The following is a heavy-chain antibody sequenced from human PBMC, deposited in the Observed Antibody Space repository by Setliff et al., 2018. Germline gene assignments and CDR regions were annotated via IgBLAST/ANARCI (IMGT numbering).Heavy chain of an antibody. D-gene: IGHD2-15*01. Sequence: PSETLSLTCTVSGGSISSYYWSWIRQPPGKGLEWIGYIYTSGSTNYNPSLKSRVTISVDTSKNQFSLKLSSVTAADTAVYYCARTGYCSGGSCYLGYFQHWGQGTLVTVSS. J-gene: IGHJ1*01. V-gene: IGHV4-4*08. CDR2: IYTSGST. CDR1: GGSISSYY. CDR3: ARTGYCSGGSCYLGYFQH.